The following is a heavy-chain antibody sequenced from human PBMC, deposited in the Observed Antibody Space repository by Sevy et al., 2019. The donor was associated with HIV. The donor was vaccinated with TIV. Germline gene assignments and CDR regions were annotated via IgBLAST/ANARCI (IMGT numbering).Heavy chain of an antibody. CDR3: ARGRKTTEEWLEELDYYYGLDV. CDR2: VRNDGSNK. CDR1: GFSVNSNY. V-gene: IGHV3-30*02. Sequence: GGSLRLSCAASGFSVNSNYMTWVRQAPGKGLEWVAYVRNDGSNKYYADSVRDRFTISRDSPKNTLYLQMNSLRDEDTAIYYCARGRKTTEEWLEELDYYYGLDVWGQGTTVTVSS. D-gene: IGHD2-8*01. J-gene: IGHJ6*02.